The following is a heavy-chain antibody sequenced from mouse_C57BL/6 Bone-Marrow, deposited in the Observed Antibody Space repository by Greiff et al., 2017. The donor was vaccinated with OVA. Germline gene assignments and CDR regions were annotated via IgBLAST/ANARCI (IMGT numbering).Heavy chain of an antibody. CDR1: GFTFSSYT. V-gene: IGHV5-9*01. Sequence: DVHLVESGGGLVKPGGSLKLSCAASGFTFSSYTMSWVRQTPEKRLEWVATISGGGGNTYYPDSVKGRFTISRDNAKNTLYLQMSSLRSEDTALYYCASFYAMDYWGQGTSVTVSS. CDR3: ASFYAMDY. CDR2: ISGGGGNT. J-gene: IGHJ4*01.